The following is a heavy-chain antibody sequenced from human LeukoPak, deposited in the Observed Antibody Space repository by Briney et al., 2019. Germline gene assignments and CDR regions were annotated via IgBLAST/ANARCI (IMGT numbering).Heavy chain of an antibody. CDR1: GFTFSSYG. CDR2: IEQDGSEK. CDR3: ARVAAAGIYYYYYMDV. V-gene: IGHV3-7*01. J-gene: IGHJ6*03. D-gene: IGHD6-13*01. Sequence: EGPLRLSCAASGFTFSSYGMSWVRQAPGKGLEWVANIEQDGSEKYYVDSEKGRFTISRDNAKNSLYLQMNSLRAEDTAVYYCARVAAAGIYYYYYMDVWGKGTTVTVSS.